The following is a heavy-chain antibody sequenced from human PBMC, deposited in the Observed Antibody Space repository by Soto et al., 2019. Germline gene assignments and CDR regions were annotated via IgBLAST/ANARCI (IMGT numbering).Heavy chain of an antibody. V-gene: IGHV2-5*02. CDR3: ARQYYYDSSGYYQPLDY. CDR2: IYWDDDK. Sequence: QITLKESGPTLVKPTQTLTLTCTFSGFSLSTSGVGVGWIRQPPGKALEWLALIYWDDDKRYSPSLKSRLTITNDTSKNQVVLTMPNMDPVDTATYYCARQYYYDSSGYYQPLDYWGQGTLVTVSS. CDR1: GFSLSTSGVG. J-gene: IGHJ4*02. D-gene: IGHD3-22*01.